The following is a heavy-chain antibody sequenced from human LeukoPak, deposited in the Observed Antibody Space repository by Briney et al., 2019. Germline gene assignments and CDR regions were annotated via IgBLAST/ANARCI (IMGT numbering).Heavy chain of an antibody. CDR3: ARRPINCIITNCYVDY. CDR1: VYTFTNFY. J-gene: IGHJ4*02. V-gene: IGHV1-2*02. CDR2: MNPNCGDT. D-gene: IGHD2-2*01. Sequence: ASVKVSCKASVYTFTNFYIHWVRQAPGQGLEWMGWMNPNCGDTSYAREFQDRVTMTRDTSLSTAYMELSRLRSDDTAVYFCARRPINCIITNCYVDYWGQGTLVTVSS.